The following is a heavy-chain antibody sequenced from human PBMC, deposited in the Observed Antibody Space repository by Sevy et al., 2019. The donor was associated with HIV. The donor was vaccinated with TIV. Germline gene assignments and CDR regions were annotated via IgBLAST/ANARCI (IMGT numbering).Heavy chain of an antibody. CDR1: GFTFNINS. Sequence: GGSLRLSCAASGFTFNINSMNWVHQAPGKGLEWVSSISGSSSYIFYADSEKGRFTISRDNAKNSLYLQMNSLRAEDTAVYYCARGMGDPRADSFDYWGQGTLVTVSS. J-gene: IGHJ4*02. D-gene: IGHD2-21*02. V-gene: IGHV3-21*01. CDR3: ARGMGDPRADSFDY. CDR2: ISGSSSYI.